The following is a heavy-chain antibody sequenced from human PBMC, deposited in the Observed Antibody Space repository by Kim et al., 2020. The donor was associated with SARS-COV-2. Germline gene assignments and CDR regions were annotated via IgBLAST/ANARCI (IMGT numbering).Heavy chain of an antibody. CDR3: ARGGGHDDYDGDEIYYYYGMDV. J-gene: IGHJ6*02. CDR2: IYYSGST. V-gene: IGHV4-31*03. CDR1: GGSISSGGYY. D-gene: IGHD4-17*01. Sequence: SETLSLTCTVSGGSISSGGYYWSWIRQHPGKGLEWIGYIYYSGSTYYNPSLKSRVTTSVDTSKNQFSLKLSSVTAADTAVYYCARGGGHDDYDGDEIYYYYGMDVWGQGTTVTVSS.